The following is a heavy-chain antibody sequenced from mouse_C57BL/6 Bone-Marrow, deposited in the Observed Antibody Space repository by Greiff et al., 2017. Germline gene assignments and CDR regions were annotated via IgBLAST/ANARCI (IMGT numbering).Heavy chain of an antibody. V-gene: IGHV1-69*01. Sequence: VQLQQPGAELVMPGASVKLSCKASGYTFTSYWMHWVKQRPGQGLEWIGEIDPSDSYTNYNQKFKGKSTFTVDKSSSTAYMQLSSLTSEDSAVYYLNWEYFDYWGQGTTLTVSS. CDR1: GYTFTSYW. J-gene: IGHJ2*01. CDR3: NWEYFDY. CDR2: IDPSDSYT. D-gene: IGHD4-1*01.